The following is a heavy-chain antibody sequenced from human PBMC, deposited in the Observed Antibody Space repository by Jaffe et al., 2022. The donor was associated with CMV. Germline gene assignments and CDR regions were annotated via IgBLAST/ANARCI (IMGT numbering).Heavy chain of an antibody. D-gene: IGHD6-13*01. CDR3: AFSSSIPTPHYYYYYGMDV. Sequence: QVQLVESGGGVVQPGRSLRLSCAASGFTFSSYGMHWVRQAPGKGLEWVAVISYDGSNKYYADSVKGRFTISRDNSKNTLYLQMNSLRAEDTAVYYCAFSSSIPTPHYYYYYGMDVWGQGTTVTVSS. CDR1: GFTFSSYG. V-gene: IGHV3-30*03. CDR2: ISYDGSNK. J-gene: IGHJ6*02.